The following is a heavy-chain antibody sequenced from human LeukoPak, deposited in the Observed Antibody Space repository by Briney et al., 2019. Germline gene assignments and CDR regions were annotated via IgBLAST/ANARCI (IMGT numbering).Heavy chain of an antibody. J-gene: IGHJ4*02. CDR1: GFTFSSYA. Sequence: GRSLRLSCAASGFTFSSYAMHWVRQAPGKGLEWVAVISYDGSNKYYADSVKGRFTISRDNSKNTLYLQMNSLRAEDTAVYYCARGRKRDITMIVVFDYWGQGTLVTVSS. CDR2: ISYDGSNK. CDR3: ARGRKRDITMIVVFDY. D-gene: IGHD3-22*01. V-gene: IGHV3-30-3*01.